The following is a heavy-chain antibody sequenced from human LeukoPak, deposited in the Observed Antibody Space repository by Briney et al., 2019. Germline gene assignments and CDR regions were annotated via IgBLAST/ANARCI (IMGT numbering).Heavy chain of an antibody. V-gene: IGHV4-4*07. J-gene: IGHJ4*02. Sequence: SETLSLTCTVSGGSISSYYWNWIRQPAGKGLEWIGRIYTSGSTNYNPSLKSRVTMSVDTSKNQFSLKLSSVTAADTAVYYCARRVASSYSSGYYYFDYWGQGTLVTVSS. D-gene: IGHD5-18*01. CDR3: ARRVASSYSSGYYYFDY. CDR2: IYTSGST. CDR1: GGSISSYY.